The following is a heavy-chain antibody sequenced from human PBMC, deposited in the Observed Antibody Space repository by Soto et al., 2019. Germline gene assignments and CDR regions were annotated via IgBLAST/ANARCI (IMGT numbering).Heavy chain of an antibody. Sequence: AFVRGSGRLSVYTFHSYGMSWVRLDPGQGLEWMRWLSAYNGNIDYAQNSQGRLTMTIDTSTSTGYMEVRSLRSDDTAVYYCARVGSYCTTTSCLDYWGQGTLVTVSS. CDR2: LSAYNGNI. CDR1: VYTFHSYG. D-gene: IGHD2-2*01. V-gene: IGHV1-18*01. J-gene: IGHJ4*02. CDR3: ARVGSYCTTTSCLDY.